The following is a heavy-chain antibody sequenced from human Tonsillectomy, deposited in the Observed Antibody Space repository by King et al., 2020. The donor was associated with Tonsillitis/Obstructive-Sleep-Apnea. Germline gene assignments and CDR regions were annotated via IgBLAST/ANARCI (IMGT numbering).Heavy chain of an antibody. J-gene: IGHJ5*02. CDR2: INPSGGST. V-gene: IGHV1-46*01. CDR1: GYTFISYS. CDR3: ARGGTIFAVVIPNLSWFDP. D-gene: IGHD3-3*01. Sequence: QLVQSGAEVKKPGASVKVSCKASGYTFISYSMHWVRQAPGQGLEWMGIINPSGGSTNYAQQVQGRVTMTRDTSTSTVYMELSSLRSEDTAVYYCARGGTIFAVVIPNLSWFDPCGQGTPVTVSS.